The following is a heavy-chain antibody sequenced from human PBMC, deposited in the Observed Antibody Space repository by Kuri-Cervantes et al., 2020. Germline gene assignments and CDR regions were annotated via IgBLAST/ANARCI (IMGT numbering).Heavy chain of an antibody. Sequence: SVKVSCKASGGTFSSYAISWVRQAPGQGLEWMGGIIPILGTANYAQKFQGRVTITADESTSTAYMELSSLRSEDTAVYYCARLSSIYDFWSGYNMDVWGQGTTVTVSS. CDR3: ARLSSIYDFWSGYNMDV. CDR2: IIPILGTA. CDR1: GGTFSSYA. D-gene: IGHD3-3*01. J-gene: IGHJ6*02. V-gene: IGHV1-69*13.